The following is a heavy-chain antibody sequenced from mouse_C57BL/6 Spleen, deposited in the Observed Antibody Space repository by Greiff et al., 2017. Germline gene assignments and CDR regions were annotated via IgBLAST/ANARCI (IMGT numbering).Heavy chain of an antibody. CDR1: GYSFTGYY. V-gene: IGHV1-42*01. D-gene: IGHD1-1*02. J-gene: IGHJ4*01. Sequence: EVQLQQSGPELVKPGASVKISCKASGYSFTGYYMNWVKQSPEKSLEWIGEINPSTGGTTYNQKFKAKATLTVDKSSSTAYMQLKSLTSEDSAVYYSARGPDLSTWSYAMDYWGQGTSVTVSS. CDR3: ARGPDLSTWSYAMDY. CDR2: INPSTGGT.